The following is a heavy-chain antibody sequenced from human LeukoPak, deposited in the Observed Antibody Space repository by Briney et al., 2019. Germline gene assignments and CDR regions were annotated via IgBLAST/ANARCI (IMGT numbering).Heavy chain of an antibody. CDR1: GFTFSSYG. CDR2: IWYDGSNK. V-gene: IGHV3-33*01. D-gene: IGHD5-12*01. CDR3: ARAGASYSGYDVPYYYYGMDV. Sequence: GGSLRLSCAASGFTFSSYGMHWVRQAPGKGLEWVAVIWYDGSNKYYADSVKGRFTISRDNSKNTLYLQMNSLRAEDTAVYYCARAGASYSGYDVPYYYYGMDVWGQGTTVTASS. J-gene: IGHJ6*02.